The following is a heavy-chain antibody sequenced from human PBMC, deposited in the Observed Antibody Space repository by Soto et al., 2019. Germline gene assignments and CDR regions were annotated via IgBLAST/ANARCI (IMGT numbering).Heavy chain of an antibody. CDR2: IGTAGDT. CDR3: ARAIGPTLFDY. D-gene: IGHD3-22*01. V-gene: IGHV3-13*04. CDR1: GFTFSSYD. Sequence: EVQLVESGGGLVQPGGSLRLSCSASGFTFSSYDMHWVRQGPGKGLEWVSAIGTAGDTNYAGSVKGRFTFSRENAKNSLYLQMNSLRAGDTAIYFCARAIGPTLFDYLGQGTLVTVSS. J-gene: IGHJ4*02.